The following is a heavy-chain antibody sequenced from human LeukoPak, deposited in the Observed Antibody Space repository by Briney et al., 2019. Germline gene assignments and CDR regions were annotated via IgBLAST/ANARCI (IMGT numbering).Heavy chain of an antibody. D-gene: IGHD3-22*01. CDR3: ARDSNPSTDYYLSDN. J-gene: IGHJ4*02. CDR2: VTGGGST. CDR1: GFSFSEYA. V-gene: IGHV3-23*01. Sequence: PGGSLRLSCAASGFSFSEYAMSWVRQAPGKGLEWVSGVTGGGSTYYADSVKGRFTISRDNSKNTLYLQMDSLRAEDTALYYCARDSNPSTDYYLSDNWGQGTLVTVSS.